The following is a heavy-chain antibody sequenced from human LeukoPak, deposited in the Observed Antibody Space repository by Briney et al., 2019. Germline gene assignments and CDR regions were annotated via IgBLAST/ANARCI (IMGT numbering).Heavy chain of an antibody. CDR1: RFTFTTYA. Sequence: GGSLRLSCAGSRFTFTTYAMSWVRQAPGRGLEWVSSISNSGATTYYADSVKGRFTISRDNSKDTLYLQMNSLRAEDTAVYYCARRGYDFWSGYTDAFDIWGQGTMVTVSS. CDR2: ISNSGATT. V-gene: IGHV3-23*01. CDR3: ARRGYDFWSGYTDAFDI. J-gene: IGHJ3*02. D-gene: IGHD3-3*01.